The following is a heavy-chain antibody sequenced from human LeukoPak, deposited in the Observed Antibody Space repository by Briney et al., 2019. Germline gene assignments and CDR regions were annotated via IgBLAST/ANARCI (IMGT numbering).Heavy chain of an antibody. CDR1: GFNFDDCA. V-gene: IGHV3-43*02. J-gene: IGHJ1*01. Sequence: GGSLRLSCVASGFNFDDCAMHWVRHAPGKGLEWVSLISANTGFIYYADSVKGRFTISRDNSKNSVYLQMNSLRTEDSALYYCAKDISGWALEQTFQHWGQGTLVSVSS. CDR2: ISANTGFI. CDR3: AKDISGWALEQTFQH. D-gene: IGHD6-19*01.